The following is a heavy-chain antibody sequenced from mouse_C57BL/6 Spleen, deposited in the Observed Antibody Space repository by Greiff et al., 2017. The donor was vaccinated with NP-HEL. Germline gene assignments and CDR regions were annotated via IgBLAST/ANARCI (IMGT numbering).Heavy chain of an antibody. CDR1: GFTFSDYY. CDR2: INYDGSST. V-gene: IGHV5-16*01. Sequence: EVKLVESEGGLVQPGRSMKLSCTASGFTFSDYYMAWVRQVPEKGLEWVANINYDGSSTYYLDSLKSRFIISRDNAKNILYLQMSSLKSEDTATYYCAREGGIYYGSCFDYWGQGTTLTVSS. J-gene: IGHJ2*01. CDR3: AREGGIYYGSCFDY. D-gene: IGHD1-1*01.